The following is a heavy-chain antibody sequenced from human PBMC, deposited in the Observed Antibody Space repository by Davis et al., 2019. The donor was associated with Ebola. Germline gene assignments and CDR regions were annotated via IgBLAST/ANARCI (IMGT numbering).Heavy chain of an antibody. CDR1: GYTFTSYY. CDR2: INPSGGST. V-gene: IGHV1-46*01. J-gene: IGHJ2*01. CDR3: AGGATVTGWYFDL. Sequence: ASVKVSCKASGYTFTSYYMHWVRQAPGQGLEWMGIINPSGGSTSYAQKFQGRVTITRNTSISTAYMELSSLRSEDTAVYYCAGGATVTGWYFDLWGRGTLVTVSS. D-gene: IGHD4-17*01.